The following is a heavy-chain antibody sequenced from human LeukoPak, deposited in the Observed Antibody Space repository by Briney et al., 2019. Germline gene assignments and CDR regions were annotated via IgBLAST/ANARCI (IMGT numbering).Heavy chain of an antibody. CDR1: GFTFSSFG. J-gene: IGHJ4*01. CDR2: ISNDGSNN. CDR3: AKEMGSRSSLFYFDY. V-gene: IGHV3-30*18. Sequence: GGSLRLSCAASGFTFSSFGMHWVRQAPGKGLEWVAGISNDGSNNYYADSVNGRFTVSRDNSKNTLYLLANTLRGEDTAVYYCAKEMGSRSSLFYFDYWGQGTLLTVSS. D-gene: IGHD3-10*01.